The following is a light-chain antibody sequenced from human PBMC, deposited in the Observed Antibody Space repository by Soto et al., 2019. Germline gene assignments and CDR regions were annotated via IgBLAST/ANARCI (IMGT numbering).Light chain of an antibody. V-gene: IGKV1-5*01. Sequence: DIQMTQSPSTLSASVGDRVTITCRASQSISSWLAWYQQKPGKAPKLLIYAASRLESGVPSRFSGSGSGREFTLTISSLQPDDFATYYCQQYNSYSPWTFGQGTKVDIK. CDR1: QSISSW. J-gene: IGKJ1*01. CDR3: QQYNSYSPWT. CDR2: AAS.